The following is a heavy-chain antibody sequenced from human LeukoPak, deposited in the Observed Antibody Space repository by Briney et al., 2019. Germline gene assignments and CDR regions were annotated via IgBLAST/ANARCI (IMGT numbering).Heavy chain of an antibody. V-gene: IGHV4-34*01. D-gene: IGHD4-23*01. CDR3: ARVTGCNGTRNGDY. CDR1: GGSFSGYY. J-gene: IGHJ4*02. CDR2: INHSGST. Sequence: SETLSLTCAVYGGSFSGYYWSWIRQPPGKGLEWIGEINHSGSTNYNPSLKSRVTISVDTSKNQFSLKLSSVTAADTAVYYCARVTGCNGTRNGDYWGQGTLVTVSS.